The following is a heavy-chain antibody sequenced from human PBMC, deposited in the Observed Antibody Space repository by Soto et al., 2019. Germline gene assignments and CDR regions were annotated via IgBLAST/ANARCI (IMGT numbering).Heavy chain of an antibody. V-gene: IGHV1-3*01. Sequence: APVKVPCKASGYTLTSYAMDWVRQAPGQRLEWMGWINAGNGNKKNSQKFKGRVTITRDTSASKAYVELSSLRSEDRAGYYCARDSRFLVPGYCLFDYWGQGTLVTVSS. CDR2: INAGNGNK. CDR3: ARDSRFLVPGYCLFDY. J-gene: IGHJ4*02. D-gene: IGHD3-3*01. CDR1: GYTLTSYA.